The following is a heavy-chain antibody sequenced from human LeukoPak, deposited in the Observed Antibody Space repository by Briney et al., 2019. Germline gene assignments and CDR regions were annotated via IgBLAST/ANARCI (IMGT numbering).Heavy chain of an antibody. CDR2: IYYSGST. J-gene: IGHJ3*02. V-gene: IGHV4-59*01. Sequence: PSETLSLTCTVSGVSISSYYWSWIRQPPGKGLEWIGYIYYSGSTNYNPSLKSRVTISVDTSKNQFSLKLSSVTAADTAVYYCARAWEQQLVQGAFDIWGQGTLVTVSS. D-gene: IGHD6-13*01. CDR1: GVSISSYY. CDR3: ARAWEQQLVQGAFDI.